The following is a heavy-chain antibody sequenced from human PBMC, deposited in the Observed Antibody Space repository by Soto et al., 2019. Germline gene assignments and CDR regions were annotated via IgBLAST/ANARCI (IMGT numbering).Heavy chain of an antibody. CDR1: GFTFSSYA. CDR2: INSNGGST. V-gene: IGHV3-64*01. J-gene: IGHJ4*02. Sequence: EVQLVESGGGLVQPGGSLRLSCAASGFTFSSYAMHWVRQAPGKVLECVSAINSNGGSTYYANSVKGRFTISRDNSKNTLYLQMGSLRAEDMAVYYCARLGTTYYFDYWGQGTLVTVSS. CDR3: ARLGTTYYFDY. D-gene: IGHD4-17*01.